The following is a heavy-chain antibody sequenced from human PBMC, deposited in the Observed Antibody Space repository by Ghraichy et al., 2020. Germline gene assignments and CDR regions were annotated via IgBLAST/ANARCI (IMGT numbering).Heavy chain of an antibody. J-gene: IGHJ3*02. V-gene: IGHV2-5*02. CDR3: ARSIKAAPVEGALDI. CDR1: GFSLSTAGLG. CDR2: IYWDGDK. D-gene: IGHD6-6*01. Sequence: SGPTLVKPTQTLTLTCTFSGFSLSTAGLGVGWIRQPPGKALECLALIYWDGDKRYSPSLKSRLTITKDTSKNQVVLTMTNMDPVDTATYYCARSIKAAPVEGALDIWGQGTMVTVSS.